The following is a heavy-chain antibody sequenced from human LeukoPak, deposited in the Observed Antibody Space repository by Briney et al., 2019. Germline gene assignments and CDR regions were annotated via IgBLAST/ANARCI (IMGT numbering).Heavy chain of an antibody. V-gene: IGHV4-39*02. D-gene: IGHD1-7*01. Sequence: SETLSLTCTVSGGSISSGRYYWGWIRQPPGKGLEWIGNIYYSGSTYYNPSLKSRVTISVDTSKNQFSLKLSSVTATDTAVYYCAREDITGTASYFDYWGQGTLVTVSS. CDR3: AREDITGTASYFDY. CDR2: IYYSGST. J-gene: IGHJ4*02. CDR1: GGSISSGRYY.